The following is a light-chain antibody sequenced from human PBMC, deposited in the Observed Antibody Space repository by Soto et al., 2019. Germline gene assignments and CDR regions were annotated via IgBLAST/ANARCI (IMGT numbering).Light chain of an antibody. V-gene: IGLV2-23*01. J-gene: IGLJ2*01. CDR2: EGS. CDR3: CSYAGSSTLDVV. Sequence: QSALTQPASVSASPGQSITISCTGTSSDVGTYDDVSWYQQHPGKAPKLMIYEGSKRPSGVSNRFSGSKSGNTASLTISGLQAEDEADYYCCSYAGSSTLDVVFGGGTKLTVL. CDR1: SSDVGTYDD.